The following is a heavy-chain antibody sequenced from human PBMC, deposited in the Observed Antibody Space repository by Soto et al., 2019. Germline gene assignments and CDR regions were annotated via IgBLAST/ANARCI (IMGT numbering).Heavy chain of an antibody. CDR3: AKVSSSWYAGFFDL. J-gene: IGHJ4*02. CDR2: LSDSGGSI. D-gene: IGHD6-13*01. CDR1: GFTFSSHA. Sequence: GGSMRLSCTASGFTFSSHAMTWVRQAPGKGLEWVSGLSDSGGSIYYADSVKGRFTIFRDNSMNTLYLQMNTLRAEDTAVYYCAKVSSSWYAGFFDLWGQGTLVTVSS. V-gene: IGHV3-23*01.